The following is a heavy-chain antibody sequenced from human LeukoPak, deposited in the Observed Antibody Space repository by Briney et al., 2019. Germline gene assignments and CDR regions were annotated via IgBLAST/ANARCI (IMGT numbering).Heavy chain of an antibody. CDR3: ARAPPYGSGSYYKMAGGY. CDR1: GGSFSGYY. D-gene: IGHD3-10*01. V-gene: IGHV4-34*01. CDR2: INHSGST. J-gene: IGHJ4*02. Sequence: PSETLSLTCAVYGGSFSGYYWSWIRQPPGKGLEWIGEINHSGSTNYNPSLKSRVTISVDTSKNQFSLKLSSVTAADTAVYYCARAPPYGSGSYYKMAGGYWGKGTLVTVSS.